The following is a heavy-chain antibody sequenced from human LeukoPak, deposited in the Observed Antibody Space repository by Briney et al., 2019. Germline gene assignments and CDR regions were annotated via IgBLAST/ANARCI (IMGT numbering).Heavy chain of an antibody. D-gene: IGHD6-19*01. Sequence: SETLSLTCTVSGGSISSDYWSWIRQPPGKRLEWIGYIYYSGTTNYNPSLKSRVTISVNTSKNQFSLKLSSVTAADTAVYYCARDSRGWYYYMDVWGKGTTVTVSS. J-gene: IGHJ6*03. CDR1: GGSISSDY. CDR3: ARDSRGWYYYMDV. CDR2: IYYSGTT. V-gene: IGHV4-59*01.